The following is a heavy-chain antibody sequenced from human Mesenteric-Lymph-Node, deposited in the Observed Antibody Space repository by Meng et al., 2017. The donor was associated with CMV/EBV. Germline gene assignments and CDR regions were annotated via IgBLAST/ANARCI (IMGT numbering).Heavy chain of an antibody. Sequence: QITLKESGPTLVKPTQTLTLTFTFSGFSLSTSGVAVGWIRQPPGKALEWLALIYWDDDKRYSPSLKSRLTITKDTSKNQVVLTMTNMDPVDTATYYCAHSSGIAAAGPFYFDYWGQGTLVTVSS. CDR2: IYWDDDK. CDR1: GFSLSTSGVA. J-gene: IGHJ4*02. CDR3: AHSSGIAAAGPFYFDY. D-gene: IGHD6-13*01. V-gene: IGHV2-5*02.